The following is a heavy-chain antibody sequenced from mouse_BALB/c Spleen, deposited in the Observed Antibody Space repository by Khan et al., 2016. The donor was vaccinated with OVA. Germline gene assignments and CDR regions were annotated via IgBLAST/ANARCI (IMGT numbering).Heavy chain of an antibody. CDR2: ITYSGGT. D-gene: IGHD1-1*01. V-gene: IGHV3-2*02. CDR3: ARRNYYGYYFDY. Sequence: EVQLQESGPGLVKPSQSLSLTCTVTGYSITSGYAWNWIRQFPGNILEWMGYITYSGGTTYNPSFKSRISFTRDTSTNQFFLQLNSVTTEDTATYYCARRNYYGYYFDYWGQGTPLTVSS. CDR1: GYSITSGYA. J-gene: IGHJ2*01.